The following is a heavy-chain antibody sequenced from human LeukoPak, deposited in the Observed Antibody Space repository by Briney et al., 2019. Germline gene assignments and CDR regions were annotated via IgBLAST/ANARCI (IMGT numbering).Heavy chain of an antibody. J-gene: IGHJ4*02. CDR3: ARDNWNYGEYYFDY. V-gene: IGHV3-21*01. Sequence: GGSPRLSCAASGFTFSSYSMNWVRQAPGKGLEWVSSISSSSSYIYYADSVKGRFTISRDNAKNSLYLQMNSLRAEDTAVYYCARDNWNYGEYYFDYWGQGTLVTVSS. D-gene: IGHD1-7*01. CDR2: ISSSSSYI. CDR1: GFTFSSYS.